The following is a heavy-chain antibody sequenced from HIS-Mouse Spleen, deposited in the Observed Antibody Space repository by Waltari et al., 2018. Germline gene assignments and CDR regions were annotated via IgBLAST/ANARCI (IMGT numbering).Heavy chain of an antibody. D-gene: IGHD6-13*01. J-gene: IGHJ2*01. V-gene: IGHV4-39*07. CDR3: AREIPYSSSWYDWYFDL. Sequence: QLQLQESGSGLVKPSETLSLTCTVSGGPISSSSSYWGWIRQPPGKGLEWIGSIYYSGSTYYNPSLKSRVTISVDTSKNQFSLKLSSVTAADTAVYYCAREIPYSSSWYDWYFDLWGRGTLVTVSS. CDR1: GGPISSSSSY. CDR2: IYYSGST.